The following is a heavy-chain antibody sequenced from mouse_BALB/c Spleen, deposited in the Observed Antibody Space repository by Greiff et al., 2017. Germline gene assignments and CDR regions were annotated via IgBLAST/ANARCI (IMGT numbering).Heavy chain of an antibody. J-gene: IGHJ1*01. CDR3: TRNGYYWYFDV. CDR1: GYTFTSYW. V-gene: IGHV1S22*01. D-gene: IGHD2-2*01. Sequence: LQQPGSELVRPGASVTLSCKASGYTFTSYWMHRVKPRPGQGLEWIGDIYPGSGSTNYDEKFKSKATLTVDTSSSTAYMQLSSLTSEDSAVYYCTRNGYYWYFDVWGAGTTVTVSS. CDR2: IYPGSGST.